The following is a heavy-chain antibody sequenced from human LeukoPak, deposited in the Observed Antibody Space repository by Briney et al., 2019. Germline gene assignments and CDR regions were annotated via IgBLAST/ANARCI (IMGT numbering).Heavy chain of an antibody. V-gene: IGHV1-69*01. J-gene: IGHJ4*02. D-gene: IGHD5-12*01. CDR2: IITIFGTA. CDR3: ARDPGRGYSGYYY. Sequence: SAKVSCKASGGTFSSYAISWVRQAPGQGLEWMGGIITIFGTANYAQKFRGRVAITADESTSTAYIELSSLRSEDTAVYYCARDPGRGYSGYYYWGQGTLVTVSS. CDR1: GGTFSSYA.